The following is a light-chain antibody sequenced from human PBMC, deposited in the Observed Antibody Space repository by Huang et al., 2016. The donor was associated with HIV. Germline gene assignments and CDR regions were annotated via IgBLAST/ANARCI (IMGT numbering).Light chain of an antibody. Sequence: EIVLTQSPGTLSLSPGERATLACRASKTVSSSYLAWYQRKPGQAPRRLIYGASSRATGIPDRFSGSGSGTDFTLTISRLEPEDFAVYYCQQYGSSPITFGQGTRLEIK. CDR1: KTVSSSY. CDR3: QQYGSSPIT. J-gene: IGKJ5*01. CDR2: GAS. V-gene: IGKV3-20*01.